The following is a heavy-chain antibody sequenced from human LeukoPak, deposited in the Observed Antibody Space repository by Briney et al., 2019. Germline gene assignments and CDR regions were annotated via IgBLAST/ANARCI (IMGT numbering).Heavy chain of an antibody. CDR1: GYTFINYY. D-gene: IGHD3-16*01. V-gene: IGHV1-46*01. J-gene: IGHJ4*02. Sequence: ASVKVSCKASGYTFINYYIHWVRQAPGQGLEWMGVLNPSNGDTTYAHDFQGRVTMTRDTSTSTLYMELSGLRSEDRAVYYCARAPPYNYGSSNLDYWGQGTLVTVSS. CDR3: ARAPPYNYGSSNLDY. CDR2: LNPSNGDT.